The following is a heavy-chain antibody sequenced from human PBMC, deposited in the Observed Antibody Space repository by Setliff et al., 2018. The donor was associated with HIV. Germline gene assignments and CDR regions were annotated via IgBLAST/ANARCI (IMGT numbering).Heavy chain of an antibody. J-gene: IGHJ6*02. Sequence: GSLRLSCAASGFTFSSYAMTWVRQAPGKGLEWVSSISNNGGKTYYADSEKGRFTISTDNSKNTLYLQMNSLRAEDTAVYYCAKPLTQWGVSPYHYAVDVWGQGTTVTVSS. CDR2: ISNNGGKT. D-gene: IGHD1-26*01. V-gene: IGHV3-23*01. CDR1: GFTFSSYA. CDR3: AKPLTQWGVSPYHYAVDV.